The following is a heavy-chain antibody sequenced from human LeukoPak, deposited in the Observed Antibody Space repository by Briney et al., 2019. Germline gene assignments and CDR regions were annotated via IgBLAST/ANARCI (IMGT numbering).Heavy chain of an antibody. CDR3: AGRGRHCYECRCHCHLQLFDP. V-gene: IGHV4-39*01. CDR2: IYYTGST. D-gene: IGHD2-2*01. CDR1: AESVTTSDYE. Sequence: PSESLSLTRCLSAESVTTSDYESGWVRQPPGKPLEWIASIYYTGSTSYNPSLKSRVTISVDTSRTQFSLELSSVTATDTAVYYCAGRGRHCYECRCHCHLQLFDPWAQGTLVTVSS. J-gene: IGHJ5*02.